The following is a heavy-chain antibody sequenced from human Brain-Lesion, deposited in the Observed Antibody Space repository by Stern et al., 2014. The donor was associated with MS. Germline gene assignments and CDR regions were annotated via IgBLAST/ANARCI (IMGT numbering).Heavy chain of an antibody. CDR1: GFTFSNSW. CDR3: TILSGPYDH. D-gene: IGHD3-10*01. CDR2: INRDGSTT. Sequence: EVQLVESGGGLVQPGGSLRLSCAASGFTFSNSWMHWVHQAPGKGLVWVSRINRDGSTTTYADSVKGRFTISRDNAKNTLYLQMSSLRAEDTAVYYCTILSGPYDHWGQGTLVTVSS. V-gene: IGHV3-74*01. J-gene: IGHJ4*02.